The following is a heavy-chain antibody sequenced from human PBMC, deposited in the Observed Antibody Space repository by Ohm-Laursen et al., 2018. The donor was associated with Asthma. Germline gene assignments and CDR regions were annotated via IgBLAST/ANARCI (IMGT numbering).Heavy chain of an antibody. J-gene: IGHJ3*02. CDR2: ISAYNGNT. V-gene: IGHV1-18*01. CDR3: ARVILTGAAGAFDI. D-gene: IGHD7-27*01. CDR1: GYTFTSYG. Sequence: SVKVSCKASGYTFTSYGISWVRQAPGQGLEWMGRISAYNGNTNYAQKLQGRVTMTTDTSTSTAYMELRSLRSDDTAVYYCARVILTGAAGAFDIWGQGTMVTVSS.